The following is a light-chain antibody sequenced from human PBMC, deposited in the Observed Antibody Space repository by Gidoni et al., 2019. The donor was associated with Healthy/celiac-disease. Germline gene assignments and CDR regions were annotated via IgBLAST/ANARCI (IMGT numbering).Light chain of an antibody. CDR1: SSDVGSYTL. J-gene: IGLJ1*01. CDR2: EGS. CDR3: CSYAGSVYV. V-gene: IGLV2-23*01. Sequence: QSALTQPASVSGSPGQSITISCTGTSSDVGSYTLVSWYQQHPGKAPKLMIYEGSKRPSGVSNRFSGSKSGNTASLTISGLQAEDEADYYCCSYAGSVYVFGTGTKITVL.